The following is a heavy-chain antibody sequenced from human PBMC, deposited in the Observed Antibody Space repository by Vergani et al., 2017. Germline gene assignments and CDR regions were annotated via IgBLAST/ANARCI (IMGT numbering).Heavy chain of an antibody. J-gene: IGHJ6*02. Sequence: QVQLVESGGGVVQPGWSLRLSCAASGFTFSSYGMHWVRQAPGKGLEWVAVISYDGSNKYYADSVKGRFTISRDNSKNTLYLQMNSLRAEDTAVYYCAKDPSSPTVTSDYYYYYGMDVWGQGTTVTVSS. CDR2: ISYDGSNK. D-gene: IGHD4-11*01. CDR1: GFTFSSYG. CDR3: AKDPSSPTVTSDYYYYYGMDV. V-gene: IGHV3-30*18.